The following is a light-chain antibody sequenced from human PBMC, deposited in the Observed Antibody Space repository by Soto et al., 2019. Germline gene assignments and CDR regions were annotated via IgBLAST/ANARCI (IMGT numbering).Light chain of an antibody. CDR2: EVN. CDR1: SSDVGGYKY. V-gene: IGLV2-8*01. Sequence: QSALTQPPSASGSPGQSVTISCTGTSSDVGGYKYVSWYQQHPGKAPKLMIFEVNKRPSGVPDRFSGSKSGNTASLTVSGLQAEDEADYYCRSYEGINNLGVFGTGTKLTVL. J-gene: IGLJ1*01. CDR3: RSYEGINNLGV.